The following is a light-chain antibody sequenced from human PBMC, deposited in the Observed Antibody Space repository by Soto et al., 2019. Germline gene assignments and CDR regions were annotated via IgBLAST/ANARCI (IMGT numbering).Light chain of an antibody. CDR2: EVN. J-gene: IGLJ1*01. V-gene: IGLV2-23*02. CDR1: NSDVGSYTL. CDR3: CSYGGRSAYV. Sequence: QSVLTQPASVSGSPGQAITISCTGTNSDVGSYTLVSWYQQQPGKAPKLIIYEVNKRPSGISNRFSGSKSANTASLTISRLQAEDEADYFCCSYGGRSAYVFGPGSKWTVL.